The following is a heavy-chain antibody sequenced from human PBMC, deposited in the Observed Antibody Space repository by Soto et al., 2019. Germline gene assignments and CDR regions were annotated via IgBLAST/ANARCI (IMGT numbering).Heavy chain of an antibody. J-gene: IGHJ5*02. Sequence: SETLSLTCTVSGGTISSWYWSWIRQPPGKGLEWIGYIYYSGSTNYNPSLKSRVTISVDRSKNQFSLKLSSVTAADTAVYYCARVPGPWGQGTLVTVSS. CDR2: IYYSGST. CDR3: ARVPGP. CDR1: GGTISSWY. V-gene: IGHV4-59*12.